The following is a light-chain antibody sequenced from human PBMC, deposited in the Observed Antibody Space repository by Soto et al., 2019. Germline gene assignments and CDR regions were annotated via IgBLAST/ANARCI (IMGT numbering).Light chain of an antibody. V-gene: IGKV3-11*01. Sequence: EIVLTQSPATLSLSPGERATLSCRASQSVSSYLAWYQQKAGQAPRLLIYDASNRATGIPPRFSGSWSGTGFTLTLRSLEPEAFAFYFCQHRSNWPLTFGQGTRLEIK. CDR3: QHRSNWPLT. CDR2: DAS. CDR1: QSVSSY. J-gene: IGKJ5*01.